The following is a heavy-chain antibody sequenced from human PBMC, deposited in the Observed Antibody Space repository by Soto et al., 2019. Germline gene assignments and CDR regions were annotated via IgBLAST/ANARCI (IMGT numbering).Heavy chain of an antibody. Sequence: QVQLVQSGAEVKKPGASVKVTCKVSGHTLSELSMHWVRQAPGKGLEWMGGFDPEDGETISAQEFQGRVTMTEDTSTDSTYMELSSLRSGDTAVYYCAAGGTRWLHSPFDYWGQGTLVTISS. D-gene: IGHD1-1*01. CDR1: GHTLSELS. CDR3: AAGGTRWLHSPFDY. V-gene: IGHV1-24*01. CDR2: FDPEDGET. J-gene: IGHJ4*02.